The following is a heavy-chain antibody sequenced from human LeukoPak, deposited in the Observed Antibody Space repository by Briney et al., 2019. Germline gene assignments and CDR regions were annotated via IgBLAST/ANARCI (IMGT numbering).Heavy chain of an antibody. V-gene: IGHV3-9*01. CDR1: GFTFDDYA. CDR3: AKDISGYYDSSGYYVY. Sequence: GGSLRLSCAASGFTFDDYAMHWVRQAPGKGLEWVSGISWNSGSIGYADSVKGRFTISRDNAKNSLYLQMNSLRAEDTALYYCAKDISGYYDSSGYYVYWGQGTLVTVSS. CDR2: ISWNSGSI. D-gene: IGHD3-22*01. J-gene: IGHJ4*02.